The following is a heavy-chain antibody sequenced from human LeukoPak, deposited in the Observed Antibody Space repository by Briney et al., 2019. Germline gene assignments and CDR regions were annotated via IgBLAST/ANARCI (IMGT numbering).Heavy chain of an antibody. CDR3: ARSSYRSSSSV. J-gene: IGHJ3*01. CDR1: GFTFSGFW. D-gene: IGHD6-6*01. CDR2: INSDGSEG. V-gene: IGHV3-7*03. Sequence: GGSLRLSCAVSGFTFSGFWMSWSRQAPGKGLEWVASINSDGSEGYYADVVKGRFTISRDNAKNSLYLQINSLRAEDTAVYYCARSSYRSSSSVWGQGTMVTVPS.